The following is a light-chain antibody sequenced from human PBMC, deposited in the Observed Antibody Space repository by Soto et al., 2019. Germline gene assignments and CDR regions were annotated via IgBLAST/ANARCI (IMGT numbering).Light chain of an antibody. V-gene: IGLV1-36*01. Sequence: QSVLTQPPSVSEAPRQRVTISCSGSSSNIGNNAVNWYQQLPGKAPKLLIYYDDLLPSGVSDRFSGSKSGTSPSLAISGLQSEDEADYYCAAWDDSLNGLVFGTGTKVTVL. CDR2: YDD. CDR3: AAWDDSLNGLV. CDR1: SSNIGNNA. J-gene: IGLJ1*01.